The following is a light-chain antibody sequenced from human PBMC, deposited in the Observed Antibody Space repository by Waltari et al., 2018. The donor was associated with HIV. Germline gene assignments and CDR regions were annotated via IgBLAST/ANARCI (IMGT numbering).Light chain of an antibody. CDR1: QDIRKY. J-gene: IGKJ5*01. Sequence: FQMTQSPSSLSASGGDIVSIDCQASQDIRKYVNWYQQKPGKAPNLLIYDASNLIKGVPSRFSGSGSGTDFTFTISSLRPEDIATYYCQQYDNVPSITFGQGTRLEI. V-gene: IGKV1-33*01. CDR2: DAS. CDR3: QQYDNVPSIT.